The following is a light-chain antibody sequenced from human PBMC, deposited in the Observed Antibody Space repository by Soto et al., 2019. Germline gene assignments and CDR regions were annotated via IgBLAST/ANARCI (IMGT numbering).Light chain of an antibody. V-gene: IGLV2-14*01. Sequence: QSVLTQPASVSGSPGQSITISCTGTSSDVGLYDYVSWYQRHPGKAPQLMIYAVSNRPSGVSNRFSASKSGNTASLFISVLQAEDEADYYCSSYTSDSSYVFGSGTKVTVL. CDR3: SSYTSDSSYV. CDR2: AVS. J-gene: IGLJ1*01. CDR1: SSDVGLYDY.